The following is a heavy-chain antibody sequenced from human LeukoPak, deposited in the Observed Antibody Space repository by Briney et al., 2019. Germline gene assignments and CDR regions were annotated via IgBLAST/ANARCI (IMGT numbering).Heavy chain of an antibody. J-gene: IGHJ3*02. Sequence: GGSLGLSCAASGFTFSNYGMHWVRQAPGKGLEWVAVISYNGHNKYSADSVKGRFTISRDNSKNTLYLQMNSLRAEDTAIYYCAKDPGMAVYSYGYDAFDIWGQGTMVTVSS. CDR3: AKDPGMAVYSYGYDAFDI. CDR1: GFTFSNYG. V-gene: IGHV3-30*18. D-gene: IGHD5-18*01. CDR2: ISYNGHNK.